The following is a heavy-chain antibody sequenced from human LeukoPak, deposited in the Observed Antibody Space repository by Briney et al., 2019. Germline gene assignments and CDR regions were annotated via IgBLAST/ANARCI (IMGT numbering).Heavy chain of an antibody. CDR2: ISADGGVK. CDR3: AREATWGQWYFDL. V-gene: IGHV3-30*03. D-gene: IGHD6-19*01. J-gene: IGHJ4*02. CDR1: GFTFHDHG. Sequence: GTSLRLSCVASGFTFHDHGMDWVRQAPGKGLEWVAVISADGGVKHYADSSKGRFTLSRDNSKNTLFLQMNILSGEDTAVYYCAREATWGQWYFDLWGQGTPVTVCS.